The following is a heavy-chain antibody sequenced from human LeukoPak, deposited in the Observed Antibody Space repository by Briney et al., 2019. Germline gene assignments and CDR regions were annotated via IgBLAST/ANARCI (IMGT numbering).Heavy chain of an antibody. CDR3: AELGITMIGGV. CDR1: GFTFSTYS. CDR2: ISSSGSTI. J-gene: IGHJ6*04. Sequence: GGSLRLFCAASGFTFSTYSMNWVRQAPGKGLEWVSYISSSGSTIYYADSVKGRFTISRDNAKNSLYLQMNSLRAEDTAVYYCAELGITMIGGVWGKGTTVTISS. D-gene: IGHD3-10*02. V-gene: IGHV3-48*04.